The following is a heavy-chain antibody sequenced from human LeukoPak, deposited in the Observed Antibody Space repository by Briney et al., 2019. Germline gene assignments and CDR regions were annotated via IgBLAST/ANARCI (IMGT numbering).Heavy chain of an antibody. V-gene: IGHV4-39*07. Sequence: SETLSLTCTVSGGSISSSSYYWGWIRQPPGKGLEWIGSIYYSGSTYYNPSLKSRVTISVDTSKNQFSLKLNSVTAADTAVYYCARDQYGTNDAFDIWGQGTMVTVSS. CDR3: ARDQYGTNDAFDI. J-gene: IGHJ3*02. CDR1: GGSISSSSYY. CDR2: IYYSGST. D-gene: IGHD1-26*01.